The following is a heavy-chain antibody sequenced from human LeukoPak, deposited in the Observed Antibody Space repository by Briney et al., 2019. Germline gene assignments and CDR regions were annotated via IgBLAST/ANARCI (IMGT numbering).Heavy chain of an antibody. Sequence: ALRLSCAASGFTFYHYAVHWVGQAPGKGLEGDSGARGNGVSIGYADSVKSPFTISRDNAKNSLYLQMDTLRAEDTALYYCAKDMSSTSYYMDVWGKGTTVTVSS. J-gene: IGHJ6*03. V-gene: IGHV3-9*01. D-gene: IGHD6-6*01. CDR2: ARGNGVSI. CDR3: AKDMSSTSYYMDV. CDR1: GFTFYHYA.